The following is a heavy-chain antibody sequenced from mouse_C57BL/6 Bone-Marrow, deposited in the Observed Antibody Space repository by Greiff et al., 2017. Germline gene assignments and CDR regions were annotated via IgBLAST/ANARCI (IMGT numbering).Heavy chain of an antibody. Sequence: QVQLQQPGAELVKPGASVKMSCKASGYTFTSYWITWVKQRPGQGLEWIGDIYPGSGSTNYNEKFKSKATLTVDTSSSTAYMRLSSLTSEDSAVYYCAREGIYYDYHWYFDVWGTGTTVTVSS. CDR2: IYPGSGST. D-gene: IGHD2-4*01. V-gene: IGHV1-55*01. CDR1: GYTFTSYW. CDR3: AREGIYYDYHWYFDV. J-gene: IGHJ1*03.